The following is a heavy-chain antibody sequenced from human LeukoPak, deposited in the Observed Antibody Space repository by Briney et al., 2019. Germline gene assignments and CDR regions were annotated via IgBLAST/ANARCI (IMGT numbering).Heavy chain of an antibody. CDR2: IWYDGSNK. CDR3: AREGYSSGWYYFDY. V-gene: IGHV3-33*01. Sequence: GGSLRLSCAASGFTFCSYGMHWVRQAPGKGLEWVAVIWYDGSNKYYADSVKGRFTISRDNSKNTLYLQMNSLRAEDTAVYYCAREGYSSGWYYFDYWGQGTLVTVSS. CDR1: GFTFCSYG. J-gene: IGHJ4*02. D-gene: IGHD6-19*01.